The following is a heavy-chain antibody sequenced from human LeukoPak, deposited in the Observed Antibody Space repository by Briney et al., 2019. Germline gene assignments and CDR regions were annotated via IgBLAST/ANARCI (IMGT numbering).Heavy chain of an antibody. Sequence: ASVKVSCKASGYTFTSYYMHWVRQAPGQGLEWMGIINPSGGSTSYAQKFQGRVTMTRDTSTSTVYVELSSLRSEDTAVYYCARECSSTSCYRDFDYWGQGTLVTVSS. V-gene: IGHV1-46*01. CDR1: GYTFTSYY. D-gene: IGHD2-2*01. CDR3: ARECSSTSCYRDFDY. CDR2: INPSGGST. J-gene: IGHJ4*02.